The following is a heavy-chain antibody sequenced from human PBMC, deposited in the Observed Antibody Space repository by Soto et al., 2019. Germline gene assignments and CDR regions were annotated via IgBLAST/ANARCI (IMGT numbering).Heavy chain of an antibody. V-gene: IGHV1-8*01. D-gene: IGHD3-10*01. CDR2: MNPDSGNT. Sequence: QVHLVQSGAEVRTPGASVKVSCKASGYSFTSYDINWERQATGQGPEWMGWMNPDSGNTGYVQKFQGRVTMTRNTAISTAYMELSSLRSEDTAVYYCARSVGGSNVNFDYWGQGTLVTVSS. CDR3: ARSVGGSNVNFDY. J-gene: IGHJ4*02. CDR1: GYSFTSYD.